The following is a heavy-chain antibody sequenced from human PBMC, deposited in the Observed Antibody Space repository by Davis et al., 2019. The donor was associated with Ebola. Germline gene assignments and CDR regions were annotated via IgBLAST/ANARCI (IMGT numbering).Heavy chain of an antibody. D-gene: IGHD2-8*01. Sequence: GESLKISCAASGFTVSSNYMSWVRQAPGKGLEWVSVIYSGGSTYYADSVKGRFTISRDNSKHTLYLQMNSLRAEDTAVYYCARADNIVLMVYATWGQGTLVTVSS. CDR1: GFTVSSNY. V-gene: IGHV3-66*01. CDR3: ARADNIVLMVYAT. J-gene: IGHJ5*02. CDR2: IYSGGST.